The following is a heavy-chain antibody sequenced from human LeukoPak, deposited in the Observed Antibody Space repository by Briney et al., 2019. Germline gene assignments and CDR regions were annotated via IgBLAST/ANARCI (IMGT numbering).Heavy chain of an antibody. V-gene: IGHV3-30-3*01. D-gene: IGHD6-13*01. Sequence: PGRSLRLSCAASGFTFSSYAMHWVRQAPGKGLEWVAVISYDGSNKYYADSVKGRFTISRDNSKNTLYLQMNSLRAEDTAVYYCARARVYSSSWYVGWFDPWGQGTLATVSS. CDR2: ISYDGSNK. CDR1: GFTFSSYA. J-gene: IGHJ5*02. CDR3: ARARVYSSSWYVGWFDP.